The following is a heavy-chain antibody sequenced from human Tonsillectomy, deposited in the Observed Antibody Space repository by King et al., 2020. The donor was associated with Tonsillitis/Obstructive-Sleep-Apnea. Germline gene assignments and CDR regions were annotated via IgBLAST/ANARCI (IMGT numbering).Heavy chain of an antibody. CDR2: INHSGST. Sequence: VQLPQWGAGLLKPSETLSLTCAVYGESFSGYYWSWIRQPPGKGLEWIGEINHSGSTNYNPSLKSRVTISVDTYKNQFSLKLRSVTAADTAVYYCARGIVLMVYATFDYWGQGTLVTVSS. J-gene: IGHJ4*02. D-gene: IGHD2-8*01. CDR1: GESFSGYY. CDR3: ARGIVLMVYATFDY. V-gene: IGHV4-34*01.